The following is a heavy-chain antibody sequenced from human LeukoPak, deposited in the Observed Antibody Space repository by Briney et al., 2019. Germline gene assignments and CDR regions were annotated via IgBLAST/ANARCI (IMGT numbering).Heavy chain of an antibody. V-gene: IGHV3-23*01. Sequence: GGSLRLSCAASGFTFSSYAMSWVRQAPGKGLEWVSAISGSGGSTYYADSVKGRFTISRDNSKNTLYLQMNSLRAEDTAVYYCASRGVAGTSNWFDPWGQGTLVTVSP. D-gene: IGHD2-15*01. CDR3: ASRGVAGTSNWFDP. J-gene: IGHJ5*02. CDR1: GFTFSSYA. CDR2: ISGSGGST.